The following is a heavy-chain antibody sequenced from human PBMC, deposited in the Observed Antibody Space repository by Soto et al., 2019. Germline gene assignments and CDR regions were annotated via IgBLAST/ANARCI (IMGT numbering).Heavy chain of an antibody. CDR1: GYTLTELS. CDR2: FDPEDGET. J-gene: IGHJ6*02. V-gene: IGHV1-24*01. CDR3: ATDGWGRYSYGTRGYYYYGMDV. D-gene: IGHD5-18*01. Sequence: ASVKVSCKVSGYTLTELSMHWVRQAPGKGLEWMGGFDPEDGETIYAQKFQGRVTMTEDTSTDTAYMELSSLRSEDTAVYYCATDGWGRYSYGTRGYYYYGMDVWGQGTTVTVSS.